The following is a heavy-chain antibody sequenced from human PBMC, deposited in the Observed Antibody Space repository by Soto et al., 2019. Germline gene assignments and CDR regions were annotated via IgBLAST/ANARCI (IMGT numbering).Heavy chain of an antibody. CDR2: TYYRSKWYN. V-gene: IGHV6-1*01. CDR3: ARGNRRYCSSTSCYTAHYYYYGMDV. J-gene: IGHJ6*02. Sequence: SQTLSLTCVISGDSVSSNSAAWNWIRQSPSRGLEWLGRTYYRSKWYNDYAVSVKSRITINPDTSKNQFSLQLNSVTPEDTAVYYCARGNRRYCSSTSCYTAHYYYYGMDVWGQGTTVTVS. CDR1: GDSVSSNSAA. D-gene: IGHD2-2*02.